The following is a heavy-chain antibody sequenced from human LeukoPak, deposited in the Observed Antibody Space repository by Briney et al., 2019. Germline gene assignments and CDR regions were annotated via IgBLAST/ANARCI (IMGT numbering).Heavy chain of an antibody. CDR2: ISGYNGNT. Sequence: ASVKVSCKASGYTFSSYAISWVRQAPGQGLEWMGWISGYNGNTKYAQKLQDRVTMTTDTSTSTAYMELRSLRSDDTAVYYCARDQGDWNYPNSHYGMDVWGQRDHGHRLL. J-gene: IGHJ6*04. D-gene: IGHD1-7*01. CDR1: GYTFSSYA. CDR3: ARDQGDWNYPNSHYGMDV. V-gene: IGHV1-18*01.